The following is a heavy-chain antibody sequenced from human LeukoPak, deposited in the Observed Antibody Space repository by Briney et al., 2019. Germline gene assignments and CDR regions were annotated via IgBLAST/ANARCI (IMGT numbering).Heavy chain of an antibody. J-gene: IGHJ5*02. CDR3: ARNRYCSSTSCPNWFDP. D-gene: IGHD2-2*01. CDR2: ISSSSSYT. Sequence: GGSLRLSCAASGFTFSDYYMSWIRQAPGKGLEWVSYISSSSSYTNYADSVKGRFTISRDNAKNSLYLQMNSLRAEDTAVYYCARNRYCSSTSCPNWFDPWGQGTLVTVSS. CDR1: GFTFSDYY. V-gene: IGHV3-11*06.